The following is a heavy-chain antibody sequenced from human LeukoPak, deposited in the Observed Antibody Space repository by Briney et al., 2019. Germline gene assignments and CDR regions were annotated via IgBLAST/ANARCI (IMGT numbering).Heavy chain of an antibody. CDR1: GGSISSGGYY. V-gene: IGHV4-31*03. D-gene: IGHD4-23*01. CDR3: ARASLYGGDSDY. CDR2: IYYSGST. J-gene: IGHJ4*02. Sequence: SETLSLTCTVSGGSISSGGYYWSWIRQHPGKGLEWIGYIYYSGSTYYNPSLKSRVTISVDTSKNQFSLKLSSVTAADTAVYYCARASLYGGDSDYWGQGPLVIVSS.